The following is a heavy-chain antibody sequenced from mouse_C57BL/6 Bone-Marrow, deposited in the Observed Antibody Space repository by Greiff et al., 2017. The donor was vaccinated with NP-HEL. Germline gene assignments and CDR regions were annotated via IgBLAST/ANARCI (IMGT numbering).Heavy chain of an antibody. V-gene: IGHV5-6*01. J-gene: IGHJ4*01. CDR2: ISRGGSYT. CDR1: GFTFSSYG. Sequence: EVHLVESGGDLVKPGGSLKLSCAASGFTFSSYGMSWVRQTPGKRLEWVATISRGGSYTYYPDSVKGRFTLSRDNAKNTLYLQISRLKSEDTAMYYCARHDFYFYAMDYWGQGTSVTVSS. D-gene: IGHD2-4*01. CDR3: ARHDFYFYAMDY.